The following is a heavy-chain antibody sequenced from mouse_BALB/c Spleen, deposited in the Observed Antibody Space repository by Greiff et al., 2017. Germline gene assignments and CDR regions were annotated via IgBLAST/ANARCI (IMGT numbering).Heavy chain of an antibody. CDR3: ARSLYGNPYYFDY. CDR2: IWGGGST. J-gene: IGHJ2*01. Sequence: LVAPSQSLSITCTVSGFSFSRYSVHWVRQPPGKGLEWLGLIWGGGSTDYNSALNSRLSISKDNSKSQVFVKMNSLQTDDTAMYYCARSLYGNPYYFDYWGQGTTLTVSA. CDR1: GFSFSRYS. V-gene: IGHV2-6-4*01. D-gene: IGHD2-1*01.